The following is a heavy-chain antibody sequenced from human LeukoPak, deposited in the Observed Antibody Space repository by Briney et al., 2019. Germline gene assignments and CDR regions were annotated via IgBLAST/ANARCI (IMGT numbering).Heavy chain of an antibody. D-gene: IGHD3-16*02. J-gene: IGHJ5*02. V-gene: IGHV4-61*01. Sequence: SETLSLTCTVSDDSISSDSYYWSWIRQPPGKGLEWIGYIYYSGSTNYNPSLKSRVTISVDTSKNQFSLKLSSVTAADTAVYYCARARQPLHHYWFDPWGQGTLVTVSS. CDR3: ARARQPLHHYWFDP. CDR2: IYYSGST. CDR1: DDSISSDSYY.